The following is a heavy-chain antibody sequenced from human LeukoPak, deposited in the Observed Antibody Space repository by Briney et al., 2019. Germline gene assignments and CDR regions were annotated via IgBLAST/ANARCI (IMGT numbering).Heavy chain of an antibody. CDR2: ISGSGGST. CDR1: GFTFSSYA. J-gene: IGHJ4*02. CDR3: AKDFRSSGWYYVDY. Sequence: GGSLRLSCAASGFTFSSYAMSWVRQAPGKGLEWVSAISGSGGSTYYADSVKGRFTISRDNSKNTLYLQMNSLRAEDTAVYYCAKDFRSSGWYYVDYWGQETLVTVSS. D-gene: IGHD6-19*01. V-gene: IGHV3-23*01.